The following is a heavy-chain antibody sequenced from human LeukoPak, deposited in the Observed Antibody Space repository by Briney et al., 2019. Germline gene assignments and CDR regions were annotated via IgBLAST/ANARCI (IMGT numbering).Heavy chain of an antibody. Sequence: GGSLRLSCAASGFTFSSHDMHWVRQATGKGLEWVSTIGTAGDTYYPGSVKGRFTISRENAKNSLYLQMNILKAGDTAVYYCARGGPGYYLDYWGQGTLVTVSS. J-gene: IGHJ4*02. V-gene: IGHV3-13*01. CDR2: IGTAGDT. CDR3: ARGGPGYYLDY. CDR1: GFTFSSHD.